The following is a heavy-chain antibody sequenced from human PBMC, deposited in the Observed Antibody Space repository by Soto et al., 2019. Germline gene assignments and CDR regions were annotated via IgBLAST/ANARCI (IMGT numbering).Heavy chain of an antibody. D-gene: IGHD3-22*01. CDR3: ARDRTDSGYYTNWLDP. Sequence: SVKVSCKASEDTFRNYAISWVRQAPGQGLEWMGGIIPIFGTANYAQNLQGRVTISADKSTLTSYMELHSLTSDDTALYYCARDRTDSGYYTNWLDPWGQGTQVTVSS. V-gene: IGHV1-69*06. J-gene: IGHJ5*02. CDR2: IIPIFGTA. CDR1: EDTFRNYA.